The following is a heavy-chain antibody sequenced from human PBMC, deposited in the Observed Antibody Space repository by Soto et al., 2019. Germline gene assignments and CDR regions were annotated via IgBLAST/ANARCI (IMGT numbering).Heavy chain of an antibody. Sequence: EVQLVESGGGLVQPGGSLRLSCAASGFTFSSYWMHWVRQAPGKGLVWVSRINSDGSSTSYADSVKGRFTISRDNAKNTLYLKMNSLRAEDTAVYYCARGEVRYDFWSGYYPANDYWGQGTLVTVSS. CDR1: GFTFSSYW. CDR3: ARGEVRYDFWSGYYPANDY. J-gene: IGHJ4*02. CDR2: INSDGSST. V-gene: IGHV3-74*01. D-gene: IGHD3-3*01.